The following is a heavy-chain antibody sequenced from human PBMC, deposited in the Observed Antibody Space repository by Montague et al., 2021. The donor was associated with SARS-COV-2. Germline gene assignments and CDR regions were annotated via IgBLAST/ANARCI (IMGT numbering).Heavy chain of an antibody. CDR1: GFTFNSYG. CDR2: IRGSDSDT. CDR3: ARDRGRSLWD. Sequence: SLRLSCAASGFTFNSYGMIWIRQTPGKGLEWVSAIRGSDSDTHYIDSVRGRFTISRDNSENSLYLQMDNLRVEETAMYYCARDRGRSLWDWGQGTLVTVSS. V-gene: IGHV3-11*06. J-gene: IGHJ4*02. D-gene: IGHD3-10*01.